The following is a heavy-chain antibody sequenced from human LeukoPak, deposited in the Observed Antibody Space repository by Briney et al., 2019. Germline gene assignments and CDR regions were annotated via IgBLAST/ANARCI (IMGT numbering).Heavy chain of an antibody. V-gene: IGHV1-46*01. CDR3: ARGSARMASDY. Sequence: ASVKVSCKASGYTFTGYYMHWVRQAPGQGLEWMGIINPSGGSTSYAQKFQGRVTMTRDMSTSTVYMELSSLRSEDTAVYYCARGSARMASDYWGQGTLVTVSS. CDR2: INPSGGST. D-gene: IGHD5-24*01. CDR1: GYTFTGYY. J-gene: IGHJ4*02.